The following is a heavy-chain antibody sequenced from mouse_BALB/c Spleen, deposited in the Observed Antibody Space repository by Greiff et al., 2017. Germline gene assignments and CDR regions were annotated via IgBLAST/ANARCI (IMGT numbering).Heavy chain of an antibody. V-gene: IGHV1-7*01. J-gene: IGHJ2*01. CDR2: INPSTGYT. D-gene: IGHD4-1*01. CDR1: GYTFTSYW. CDR3: ARDLNWLFDY. Sequence: QVQLKESGAELAKPGASVKMSCKASGYTFTSYWMHWVKQRPGQGLEWIGYINPSTGYTEYNQKFKDKATLTADKSSSTAYMQLSSLTSEDSAVYYCARDLNWLFDYWGQGTTLTVSS.